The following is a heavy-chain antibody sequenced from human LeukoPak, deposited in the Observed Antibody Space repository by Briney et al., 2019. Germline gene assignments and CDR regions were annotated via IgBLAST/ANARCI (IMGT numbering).Heavy chain of an antibody. V-gene: IGHV1-2*02. CDR3: AIGDYYDSSGYYSLNWFDP. CDR1: GYTFTGYY. J-gene: IGHJ5*02. CDR2: INPNSGGT. D-gene: IGHD3-22*01. Sequence: ASVKVSCKASGYTFTGYYMHWVRQAPGQGLEWMGWINPNSGGTNYAQKFQGRVTMTRDTSISTAYMELSRLRSDDTAVYYCAIGDYYDSSGYYSLNWFDPWGQGTLVTVSS.